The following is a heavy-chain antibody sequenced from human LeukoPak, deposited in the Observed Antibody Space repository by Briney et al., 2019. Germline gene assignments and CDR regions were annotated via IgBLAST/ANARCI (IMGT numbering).Heavy chain of an antibody. CDR1: GGSINSYY. V-gene: IGHV4-59*01. J-gene: IGHJ3*02. Sequence: SETLSLTCTVSGGSINSYYWNWIRQPPGKGLEWIGYVYYSGSTNYNPSLKSRITISVDTSKTHFSLKLSSVTAADTAVYYCARFWDAFDIWGQGTMVTVSS. D-gene: IGHD3-3*01. CDR2: VYYSGST. CDR3: ARFWDAFDI.